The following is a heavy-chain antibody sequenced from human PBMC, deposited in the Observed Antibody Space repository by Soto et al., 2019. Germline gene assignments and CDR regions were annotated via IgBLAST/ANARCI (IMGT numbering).Heavy chain of an antibody. J-gene: IGHJ4*02. V-gene: IGHV4-59*12. CDR2: IYQSGST. D-gene: IGHD2-21*02. CDR1: GGSPSSNY. Sequence: QVQLLESGPRLVNPSETLSLTCSVSGGSPSSNYWSWIRQPPGKGLEWVGYIYQSGSTYYNPSLKSRVTIAADRSKNQFSLNLASVTAADTAVYYCARSYSGGDAYFDYWGQGTVVTVSS. CDR3: ARSYSGGDAYFDY.